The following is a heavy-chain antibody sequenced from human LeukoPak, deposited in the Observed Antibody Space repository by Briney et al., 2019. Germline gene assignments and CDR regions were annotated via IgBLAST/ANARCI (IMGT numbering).Heavy chain of an antibody. Sequence: ASVKVSCKASGYTFTSYYIHWVRQAPGQGLEWMGVINPSGGATSFAQNFQGRITMTRDTSTSTVYMELSSLRSGDTAAYYCARSYYDTSGYQLDYWGQGTLVTVSS. V-gene: IGHV1-46*01. CDR2: INPSGGAT. J-gene: IGHJ4*02. CDR3: ARSYYDTSGYQLDY. D-gene: IGHD3-22*01. CDR1: GYTFTSYY.